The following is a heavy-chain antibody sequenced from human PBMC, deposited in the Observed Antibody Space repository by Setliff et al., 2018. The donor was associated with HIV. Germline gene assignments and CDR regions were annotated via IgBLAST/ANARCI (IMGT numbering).Heavy chain of an antibody. CDR2: IYYSGST. V-gene: IGHV4-59*08. D-gene: IGHD6-13*01. CDR3: ARTTSLFPGIAAAQPWLYYHYMDV. Sequence: PSETLSLTCTFSTGSISRYYWNWIRQPPGKGLEWIGSIYYSGSTNYNPSLNSRVTMSINTSKSQFSLKVTFVTAADTAVYFCARTTSLFPGIAAAQPWLYYHYMDVWGRGATVTVSS. J-gene: IGHJ6*03. CDR1: TGSISRYY.